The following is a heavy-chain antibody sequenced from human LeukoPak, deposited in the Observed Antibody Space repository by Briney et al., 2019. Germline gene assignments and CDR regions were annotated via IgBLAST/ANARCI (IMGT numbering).Heavy chain of an antibody. CDR3: ARDQWGYLDY. CDR1: GFTFGSYW. J-gene: IGHJ4*02. D-gene: IGHD7-27*01. Sequence: GGSLRLSCAASGFTFGSYWMSWVRQAPGKGLEWVANIKQDGSEKYYVDSVKGRFTISRDNAKNSLYLQMNSLRAEDTAVYYCARDQWGYLDYWGQGTLVTVSS. V-gene: IGHV3-7*01. CDR2: IKQDGSEK.